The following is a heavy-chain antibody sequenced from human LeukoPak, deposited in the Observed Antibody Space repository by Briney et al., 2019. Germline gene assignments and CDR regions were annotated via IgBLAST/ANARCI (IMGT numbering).Heavy chain of an antibody. V-gene: IGHV4-30-4*01. CDR1: GGSISSGDYY. Sequence: SQTLSLTCTVSGGSISSGDYYWSWIRQPPGKGLEWIGEINDSGSTHYNTSLNSRVTISVDTSKNQVYLKLSSVTAADTAIYYCARGVSHRNFDWLFYWGQGTLVTVSS. CDR2: INDSGST. J-gene: IGHJ4*02. D-gene: IGHD3-9*01. CDR3: ARGVSHRNFDWLFY.